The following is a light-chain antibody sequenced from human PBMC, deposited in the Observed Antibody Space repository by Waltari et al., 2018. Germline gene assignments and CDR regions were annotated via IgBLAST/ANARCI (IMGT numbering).Light chain of an antibody. V-gene: IGKV1-39*01. Sequence: DIQMTQSPSSLSASVGDRVTITGRASQSISRYLNWYQQKPGKAPKLLIYAASSLQSGVPSRFSGSGAGTDFTLTISSLQPEDFATYYCQQSYSTPQLTFGGGTKVEIK. CDR1: QSISRY. J-gene: IGKJ4*01. CDR2: AAS. CDR3: QQSYSTPQLT.